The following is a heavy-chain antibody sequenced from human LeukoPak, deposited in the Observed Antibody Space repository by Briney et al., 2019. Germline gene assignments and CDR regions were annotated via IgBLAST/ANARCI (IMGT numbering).Heavy chain of an antibody. CDR2: ISGSGGST. CDR1: GYTFTSYA. J-gene: IGHJ3*02. V-gene: IGHV3-23*01. CDR3: AKEMGYGDYLWDAFDI. Sequence: ASVKVSCKASGYTFTSYAMSWVRQAPGKGLEWVSAISGSGGSTYYADSVKGRFTISRDNSKNTLYLQMNSLRAEDTAVYYCAKEMGYGDYLWDAFDIWGQGTMVTVSS. D-gene: IGHD4-17*01.